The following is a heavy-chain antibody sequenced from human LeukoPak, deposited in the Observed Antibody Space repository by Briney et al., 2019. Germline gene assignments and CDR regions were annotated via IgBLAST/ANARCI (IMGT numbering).Heavy chain of an antibody. J-gene: IGHJ6*03. CDR1: GDTFSSYA. V-gene: IGHV1-69*05. Sequence: SVKVSCKASGDTFSSYAITWVRQAPGQGLEWMGGIIPIFGTPNYAQKFQGRVTITTDESTSTAYMELSSLRSEDTAVYYCARVVSGWYVLGYYYYMDVWGKGTTVTVSS. CDR3: ARVVSGWYVLGYYYYMDV. D-gene: IGHD6-19*01. CDR2: IIPIFGTP.